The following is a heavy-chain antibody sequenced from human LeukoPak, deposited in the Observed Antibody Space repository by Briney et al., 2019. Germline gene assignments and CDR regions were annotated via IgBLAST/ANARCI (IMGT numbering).Heavy chain of an antibody. CDR2: IYYSGST. Sequence: PSETLSLTCTVSGGSISSYYWSWIRQPPGKGLEWIGYIYYSGSTHYNPSLKSRVTISVDTSKNQFSLKLTSVTAADTAVYYCARGLSYYDSSGPFDYWGQGTLVTVSS. D-gene: IGHD3-22*01. CDR3: ARGLSYYDSSGPFDY. V-gene: IGHV4-59*01. J-gene: IGHJ4*02. CDR1: GGSISSYY.